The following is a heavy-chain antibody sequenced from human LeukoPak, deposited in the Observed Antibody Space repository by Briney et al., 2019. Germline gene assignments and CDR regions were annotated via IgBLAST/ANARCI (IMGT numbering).Heavy chain of an antibody. J-gene: IGHJ4*02. CDR1: RFTFSIYS. Sequence: GGSLRLSCAASRFTFSIYSMNWVRQAPGQGLEWVSYISSSSRTIYYADSVKGRFTISRDNAKNSLYLQMNSLRAEDTAIYYCARDQYLDYRGQGTLVTVSS. CDR3: ARDQYLDY. V-gene: IGHV3-48*04. CDR2: ISSSSRTI.